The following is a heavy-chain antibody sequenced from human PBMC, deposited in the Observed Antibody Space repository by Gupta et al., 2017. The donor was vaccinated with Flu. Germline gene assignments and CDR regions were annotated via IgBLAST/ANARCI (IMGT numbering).Heavy chain of an antibody. CDR3: AKSRGAGAISYYYGLDV. CDR2: ISASGSRT. D-gene: IGHD1-26*01. J-gene: IGHJ6*02. Sequence: PGKGLEWISGISASGSRTYYADSVKGRFTISRDTSKNTLYLQMNSLRADDTAIYYCAKSRGAGAISYYYGLDVWGQGTTVTVSS. V-gene: IGHV3-23*01.